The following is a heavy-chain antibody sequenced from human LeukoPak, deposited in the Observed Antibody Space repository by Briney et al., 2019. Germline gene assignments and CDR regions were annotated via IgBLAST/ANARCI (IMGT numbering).Heavy chain of an antibody. D-gene: IGHD3-10*01. CDR2: INYGGNT. J-gene: IGHJ4*02. CDR1: GGSISSSNYY. V-gene: IGHV4-39*01. CDR3: ARYVVSGSGRYYFDY. Sequence: SETVSLTCTVCGGSISSSNYYWIWIREPPGRELEWIASINYGGNTYYNPSLKSRVTISVDTSKNQFSLRLSSVTAADTAVYLCARYVVSGSGRYYFDYWGQGSLVTVSS.